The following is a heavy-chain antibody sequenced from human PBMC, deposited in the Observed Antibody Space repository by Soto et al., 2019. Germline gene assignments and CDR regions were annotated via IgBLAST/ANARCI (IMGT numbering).Heavy chain of an antibody. V-gene: IGHV1-24*01. CDR1: GYTLTELS. D-gene: IGHD6-6*01. CDR3: ATVEYSSSPDAFDI. CDR2: FDPEDGET. Sequence: GASVKVSCKVSGYTLTELSMHWVRRAPGKGLEWMGGFDPEDGETIYAQKFQGRVTMTEDTSTDTAYMELSSLRSEDTAVYYCATVEYSSSPDAFDIWGQGTMVTVSS. J-gene: IGHJ3*02.